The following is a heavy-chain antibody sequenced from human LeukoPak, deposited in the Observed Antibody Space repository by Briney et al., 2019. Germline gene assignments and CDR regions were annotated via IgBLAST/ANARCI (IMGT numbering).Heavy chain of an antibody. V-gene: IGHV1-8*01. CDR1: GYTFTSYD. CDR3: ARGTKIRGYSGYDYGYYFDY. D-gene: IGHD5-12*01. Sequence: ASVKVSCKASGYTFTSYDINWVRQATGQGLEWMGWMNPNSGNTGYAQKFQGRVTMTRNTSISTAYMELSSLRSEDTAVYYCARGTKIRGYSGYDYGYYFDYWGQGTLVTVFS. CDR2: MNPNSGNT. J-gene: IGHJ4*02.